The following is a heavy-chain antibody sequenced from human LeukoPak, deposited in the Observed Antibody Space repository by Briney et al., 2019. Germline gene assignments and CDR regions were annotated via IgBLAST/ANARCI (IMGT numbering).Heavy chain of an antibody. CDR2: ISSGSSTI. D-gene: IGHD1-14*01. CDR1: AFNNSIYS. V-gene: IGHV3-48*02. Sequence: GGSQRSSYAALAFNNSIYSTNRLRQAPGKGLEWVSYISSGSSTIYYADSVKGRFTISRDNAKNSLYLQMNSRRDEDTAVDYCARGNPASDSEHFLPMDVGGRGTTVTVSS. CDR3: ARGNPASDSEHFLPMDV. J-gene: IGHJ6*02.